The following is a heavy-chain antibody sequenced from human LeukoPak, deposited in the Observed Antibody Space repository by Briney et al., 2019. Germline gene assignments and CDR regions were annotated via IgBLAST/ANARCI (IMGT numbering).Heavy chain of an antibody. CDR3: AKDVGIVGATD. CDR2: ISGSGGST. D-gene: IGHD1-26*01. CDR1: GFTFGSYA. J-gene: IGHJ4*02. Sequence: GGSLRLSCAASGFTFGSYAMSWVRQAPGKGLEWVSAISGSGGSTYYADSVKGRFTISRDNSKNTLYLQMNSLRAEDTAVYYCAKDVGIVGATDWGQGTLVTVSS. V-gene: IGHV3-23*01.